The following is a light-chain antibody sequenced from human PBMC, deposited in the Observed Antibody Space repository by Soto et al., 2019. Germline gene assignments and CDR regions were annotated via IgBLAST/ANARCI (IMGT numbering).Light chain of an antibody. CDR1: SSDIGNYNY. J-gene: IGLJ1*01. V-gene: IGLV2-14*01. Sequence: QSALTQPASVSGSPGQSITISCTGTSSDIGNYNYVSWYQQHPNKAPKLLIYEVSNRPSGLSDRFSGTKSGNTASLTISGLQAEDEADYYCSSYTSSSTLVFGTGTKLTVL. CDR3: SSYTSSSTLV. CDR2: EVS.